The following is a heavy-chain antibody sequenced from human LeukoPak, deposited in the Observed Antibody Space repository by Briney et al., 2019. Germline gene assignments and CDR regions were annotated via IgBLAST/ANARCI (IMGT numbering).Heavy chain of an antibody. Sequence: QSGGSLRLSCAASGFTFSSYWMHWLRQEPRKGLVWVSRISTDGSSRSYADSVKGRFTISGDNGKNTLYLQMNSLRAEDTAVYYCASYLTSIPSGMDVWGQGATVTVSS. V-gene: IGHV3-74*01. D-gene: IGHD2/OR15-2a*01. J-gene: IGHJ6*02. CDR3: ASYLTSIPSGMDV. CDR1: GFTFSSYW. CDR2: ISTDGSSR.